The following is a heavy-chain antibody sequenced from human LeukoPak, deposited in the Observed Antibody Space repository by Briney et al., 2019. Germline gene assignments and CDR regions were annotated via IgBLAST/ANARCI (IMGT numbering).Heavy chain of an antibody. Sequence: GGSLRLSCVVSGFTVSSNHMSWVRQAPGKGLEWVSVIYRGGNTYYADSVKGRFTISRDISKNTVYLQMSGLRAEDTAVYYCARGGELPSAFDYWGQGTLVTVSS. J-gene: IGHJ4*02. CDR3: ARGGELPSAFDY. CDR2: IYRGGNT. CDR1: GFTVSSNH. V-gene: IGHV3-53*01. D-gene: IGHD1-26*01.